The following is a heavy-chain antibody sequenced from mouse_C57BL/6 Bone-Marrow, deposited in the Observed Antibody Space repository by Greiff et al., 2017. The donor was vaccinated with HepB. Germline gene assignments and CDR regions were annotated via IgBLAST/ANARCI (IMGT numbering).Heavy chain of an antibody. CDR3: ADGVTTDFDY. D-gene: IGHD1-1*01. V-gene: IGHV1-82*01. Sequence: QVQLKESGPELVKPGASVKISCKASGYAFSSSWMNWVKQRPGKGLEWIGRIYPGDGDTNYNGKFTGKATLTADKSSSTAYMQLSSLTSEDSAVYFCADGVTTDFDYWGQGTTLTVSS. CDR1: GYAFSSSW. J-gene: IGHJ2*01. CDR2: IYPGDGDT.